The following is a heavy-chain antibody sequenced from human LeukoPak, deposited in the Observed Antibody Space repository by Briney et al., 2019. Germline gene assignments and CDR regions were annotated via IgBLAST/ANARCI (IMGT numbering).Heavy chain of an antibody. V-gene: IGHV1-18*01. CDR1: GYTFTSYG. CDR3: ARDPPNCSSTSCVDY. D-gene: IGHD2-2*01. J-gene: IGHJ4*02. CDR2: ISAYNGNT. Sequence: ASVKVSCKASGYTFTSYGISWVRQAPGQGLEWMGWISAYNGNTNYAQKLQGGGTMTTDTSTSTAYMELRSLRSDDTAVYYCARDPPNCSSTSCVDYWGQGTLVTVSS.